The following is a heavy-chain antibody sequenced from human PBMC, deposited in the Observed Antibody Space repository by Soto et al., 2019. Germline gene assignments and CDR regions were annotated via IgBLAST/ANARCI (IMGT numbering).Heavy chain of an antibody. Sequence: PGGSLRLSCAASGFPFSSYTMHWVRQAPGKGLEWVAVISYHGDNKYYADSVKGRFTISRDNSRSTLYLQVNSLGVEDTAVYYCASGAILHDVTYHYWGQGTPVTVSS. D-gene: IGHD3-3*01. CDR3: ASGAILHDVTYHY. V-gene: IGHV3-30-3*01. CDR2: ISYHGDNK. J-gene: IGHJ4*02. CDR1: GFPFSSYT.